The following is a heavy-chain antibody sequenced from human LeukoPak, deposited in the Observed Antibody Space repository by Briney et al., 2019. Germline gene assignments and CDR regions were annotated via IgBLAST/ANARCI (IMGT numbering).Heavy chain of an antibody. CDR1: GDSINSGN. D-gene: IGHD1-26*01. V-gene: IGHV4-39*01. J-gene: IGHJ4*02. CDR2: ISYSGTT. CDR3: ARSPSGTYFRFDY. Sequence: PSETLSLTCSVSGDSINSGNWGWIRQPPGEGLEGIGSISYSGTTYYNPSLKTRVTLSVDTSENQFSLKLTSVTAADTAVYYCARSPSGTYFRFDYWGQGTLVTVSS.